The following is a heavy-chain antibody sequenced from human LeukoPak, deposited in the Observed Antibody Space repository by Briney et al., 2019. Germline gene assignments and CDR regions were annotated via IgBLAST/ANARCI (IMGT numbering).Heavy chain of an antibody. CDR1: GFTFSSYW. CDR2: IKQDGSEK. D-gene: IGHD3-22*01. V-gene: IGHV3-7*01. J-gene: IGHJ4*02. Sequence: AGGSLRPSCAASGFTFSSYWMGWVRQAPGKGLEWVANIKQDGSEKYYVDSVKGRFTISRDNAKNSLYLQMNSLRAEDTAVYYCARDLGGVYYYDSSGYFDYWGQGTLVTVSS. CDR3: ARDLGGVYYYDSSGYFDY.